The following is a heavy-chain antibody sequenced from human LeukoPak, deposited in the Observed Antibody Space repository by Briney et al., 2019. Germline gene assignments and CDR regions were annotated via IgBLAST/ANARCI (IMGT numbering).Heavy chain of an antibody. J-gene: IGHJ5*02. V-gene: IGHV4-4*07. CDR1: GGSISSYY. CDR2: IYASGST. D-gene: IGHD4-11*01. Sequence: PSETLSLTCTVSGGSISSYYWPWIRQPAGKGLEWIGRIYASGSTKYNPSLKSRVTMSVDTSKNQFSLMLTSVIAADTAVYYCARDPYSNYDNWFDPWGLGILVTVSS. CDR3: ARDPYSNYDNWFDP.